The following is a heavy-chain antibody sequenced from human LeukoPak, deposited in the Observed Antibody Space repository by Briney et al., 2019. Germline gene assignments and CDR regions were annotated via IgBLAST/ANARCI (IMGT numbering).Heavy chain of an antibody. V-gene: IGHV3-23*01. Sequence: GGSLRLSCAASGFTFSSYAMSWVRQAPGKGLEWVSSIIASGGTTYYAHSVKGRFTISRDNSKNTLYLQMNSLRAEDTAVYYCAKDLVAGYDYWGQGTLVTVSS. CDR1: GFTFSSYA. CDR3: AKDLVAGYDY. D-gene: IGHD6-19*01. J-gene: IGHJ4*02. CDR2: IIASGGTT.